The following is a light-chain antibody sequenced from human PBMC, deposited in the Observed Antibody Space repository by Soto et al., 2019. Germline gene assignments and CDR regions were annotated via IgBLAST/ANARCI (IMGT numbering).Light chain of an antibody. V-gene: IGKV3-15*01. CDR3: QPYSSWPLT. Sequence: EKVMTQSPATLSVSPGERATLSCRSSQSVSSHLAWYQQKPGQAPRLLIYGASPRATGIPARFSGSGSGTEFTLTNSSLQSDDSAVYYCQPYSSWPLTFGGGTKVEIK. CDR1: QSVSSH. J-gene: IGKJ4*01. CDR2: GAS.